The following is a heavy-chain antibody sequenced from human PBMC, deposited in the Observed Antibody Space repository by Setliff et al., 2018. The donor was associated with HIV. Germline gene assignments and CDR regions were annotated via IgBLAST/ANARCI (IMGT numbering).Heavy chain of an antibody. CDR3: ARRYRSSSTGFDY. CDR1: GFTFSSYS. Sequence: PGGSLRLSCAASGFTFSSYSMNWVRQAPGKGLEWVSFISRTSSYIYYADSLKGRVTISRDNAKNSLYLQMNSLRAKDTAVYYCARRYRSSSTGFDYWGQGTLVTVSS. V-gene: IGHV3-21*01. D-gene: IGHD6-6*01. CDR2: ISRTSSYI. J-gene: IGHJ4*02.